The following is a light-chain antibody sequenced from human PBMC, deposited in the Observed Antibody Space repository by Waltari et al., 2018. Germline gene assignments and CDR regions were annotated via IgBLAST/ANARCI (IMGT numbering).Light chain of an antibody. CDR2: ENT. Sequence: QSVLTPPPSVSAAPGQRVTISCSGGSSNIGNNYVSCYRQFPGTAPKLLIYENTERPSGIPGRFSGSKSGTSATLDITGLQAGDEADYYCGTWDSSLSGAVFGGGTHLTVL. J-gene: IGLJ7*01. CDR1: SSNIGNNY. V-gene: IGLV1-51*02. CDR3: GTWDSSLSGAV.